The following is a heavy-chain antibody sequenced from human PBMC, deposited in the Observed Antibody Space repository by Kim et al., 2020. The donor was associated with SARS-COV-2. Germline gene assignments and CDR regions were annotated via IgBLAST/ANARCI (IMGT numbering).Heavy chain of an antibody. V-gene: IGHV3-73*01. Sequence: GGSLRLSCAASGFTFSGSAMHWVRQASGKGLEWVGRIRSKANSYATAYAASVKGRFTISRDDSKNTAYLQMNSLKTEDTAVYYCTSLPQLERIAAAGTFYYYGMDVWGQGTTVTVSS. D-gene: IGHD6-13*01. CDR2: IRSKANSYAT. CDR3: TSLPQLERIAAAGTFYYYGMDV. J-gene: IGHJ6*02. CDR1: GFTFSGSA.